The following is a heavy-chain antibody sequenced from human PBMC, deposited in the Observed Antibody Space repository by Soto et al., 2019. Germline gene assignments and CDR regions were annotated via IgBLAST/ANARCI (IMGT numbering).Heavy chain of an antibody. CDR1: GFTFSSNA. J-gene: IGHJ6*02. CDR3: VKDWSGDNCPFMDV. V-gene: IGHV3-23*01. Sequence: PGGSLRLSCGASGFTFSSNAMTWVRQAPGKGLEWVSTISANAGKTYYADSVKGRFTISRDNSRHTLYLQMNSLRVEDTAVYYCVKDWSGDNCPFMDVWGQGTTVTVSS. CDR2: ISANAGKT. D-gene: IGHD3-3*01.